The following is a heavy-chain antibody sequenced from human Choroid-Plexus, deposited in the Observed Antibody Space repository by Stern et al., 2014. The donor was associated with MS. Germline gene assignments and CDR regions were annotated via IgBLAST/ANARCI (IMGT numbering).Heavy chain of an antibody. CDR1: GFTFSNFG. V-gene: IGHV3-30*18. CDR2: ISYDGSDK. Sequence: QVQLVQSGGGVAQPGRPLILSCAASGFTFSNFGMHWVRQAPGKGLEWVALISYDGSDKYYADSVKGRFPICRDNSKNTLYMHMNSLRAEDPAVYYCAKDRQWSTYFFDYWGQGSLVTVSS. J-gene: IGHJ4*02. D-gene: IGHD2-15*01. CDR3: AKDRQWSTYFFDY.